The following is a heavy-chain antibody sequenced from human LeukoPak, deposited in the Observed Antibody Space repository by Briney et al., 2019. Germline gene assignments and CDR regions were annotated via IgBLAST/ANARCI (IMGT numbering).Heavy chain of an antibody. D-gene: IGHD3-22*01. J-gene: IGHJ4*02. CDR1: GYTFTSYG. V-gene: IGHV1-18*01. CDR3: AREPNYYDSSDFDY. CDR2: ISAYNGNT. Sequence: ASVKVSCKASGYTFTSYGISWVRQAPGQGLEWMGWISAYNGNTNYTQKLQGRVTMTTDTSTSTAYMELRRLRSDDTAVYYCAREPNYYDSSDFDYWGQGTLVTVSS.